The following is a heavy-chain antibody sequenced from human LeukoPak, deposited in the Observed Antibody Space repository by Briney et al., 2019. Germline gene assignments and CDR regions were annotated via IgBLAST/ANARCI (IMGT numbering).Heavy chain of an antibody. CDR1: GFTFSSYA. J-gene: IGHJ6*02. CDR2: ISYDGSNK. D-gene: IGHD3-10*01. Sequence: GGSLRLSCAASGFTFSSYAMHWVRQAPGKGLEWVAVISYDGSNKYYADSVKGRFTISRDNSKNTLYLQMNSLRAEDTAVYYCARDRETEGSGSYYTYYYYGMDVWGQGTTVTVSS. V-gene: IGHV3-30-3*01. CDR3: ARDRETEGSGSYYTYYYYGMDV.